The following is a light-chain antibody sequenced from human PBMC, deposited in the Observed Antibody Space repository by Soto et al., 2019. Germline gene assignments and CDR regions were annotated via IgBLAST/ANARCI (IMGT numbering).Light chain of an antibody. CDR3: QQYDISPRT. V-gene: IGKV3-20*01. CDR2: GAS. J-gene: IGKJ1*01. CDR1: QSVNSYY. Sequence: EIVLTQSPGTLSLSPGERATLSCRASQSVNSYYLAWYQQKPGQAPRLLIYGASSRATGIPDRFSGSGSGTDFTLTISRLEPEDFAVYYCQQYDISPRTFGQGTKVDNK.